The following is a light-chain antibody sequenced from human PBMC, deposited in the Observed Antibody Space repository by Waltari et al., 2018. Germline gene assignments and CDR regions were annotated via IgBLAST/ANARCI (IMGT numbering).Light chain of an antibody. V-gene: IGKV3-15*01. J-gene: IGKJ1*01. CDR3: QHYNNWPPERT. CDR2: SAS. Sequence: EIVMTQSPATMSVSPGERATLSCRASQSISSNLAWYQQNSGQAPRLLIYSASTRATGIPARFSGSGSGTEFTLTISSLQSGDFAVYYCQHYNNWPPERTFGQGTKVEIK. CDR1: QSISSN.